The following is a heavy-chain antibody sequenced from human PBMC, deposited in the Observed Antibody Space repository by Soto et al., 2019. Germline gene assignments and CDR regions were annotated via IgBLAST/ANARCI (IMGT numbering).Heavy chain of an antibody. D-gene: IGHD3-3*01. CDR3: ARDQRDSWSGHYDYYGMDV. CDR1: GFTFNDYV. J-gene: IGHJ6*02. V-gene: IGHV3-30-3*01. CDR2: IAYDGINK. Sequence: QVQLVESGGGVVQPGRSLRLSCAASGFTFNDYVMHWVRQAPGKGLEWMAVIAYDGINKFYADSVRGRFTISRDNSKNTLYLQMNSLRADDTAVYYCARDQRDSWSGHYDYYGMDVWGQGITVTVSS.